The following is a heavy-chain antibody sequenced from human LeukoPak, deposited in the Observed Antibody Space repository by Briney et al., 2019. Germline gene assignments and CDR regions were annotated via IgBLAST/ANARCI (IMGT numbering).Heavy chain of an antibody. D-gene: IGHD2-2*01. Sequence: ASVKVSCKASGYTFTGYYMHWVRRAPGQGLEWMGWINPNSGGTNYAQKFQGRVTMTRDTSISTAYMELSRLRSDDTAVYYRARELWAVGSNSCYLRPRRLNRFGPWGQGTLVNVFS. CDR2: INPNSGGT. V-gene: IGHV1-2*02. CDR1: GYTFTGYY. J-gene: IGHJ5*02. CDR3: ARELWAVGSNSCYLRPRRLNRFGP.